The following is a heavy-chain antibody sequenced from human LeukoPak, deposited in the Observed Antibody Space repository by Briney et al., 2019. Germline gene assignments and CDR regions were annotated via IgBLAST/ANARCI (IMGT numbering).Heavy chain of an antibody. CDR1: GFSFNNYR. CDR2: IIYDGYYK. CDR3: AKDLITMVRGSAMDV. Sequence: GGSLRLSCAASGFSFNNYRMHWVRQAPGKGLEWVALIIYDGYYKYYADSVKGRFTISRDDSKNTLYLQVNSLRAEDTAVYYCAKDLITMVRGSAMDVWGQGTTVTVSS. J-gene: IGHJ6*02. V-gene: IGHV3-30*18. D-gene: IGHD3-10*01.